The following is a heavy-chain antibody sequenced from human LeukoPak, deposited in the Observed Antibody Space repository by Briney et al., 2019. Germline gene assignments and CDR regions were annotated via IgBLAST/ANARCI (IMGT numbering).Heavy chain of an antibody. CDR3: ARHQGWLGYFDY. V-gene: IGHV4-59*08. D-gene: IGHD2-15*01. J-gene: IGHJ4*02. Sequence: SETLSLACTVSGGSISRYYWSWIRQPPGKGLEWIGHIYYSGSTNYNPSLKSRATITLDTSKNQFSLKLSSVTAADTALYYCARHQGWLGYFDYWGQGTLVTVSS. CDR2: IYYSGST. CDR1: GGSISRYY.